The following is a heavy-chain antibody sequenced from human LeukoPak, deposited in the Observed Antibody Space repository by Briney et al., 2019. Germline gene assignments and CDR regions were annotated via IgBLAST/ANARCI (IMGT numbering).Heavy chain of an antibody. CDR2: ISSSGSTI. CDR3: ASLPPLYSSGWYDAAFDI. Sequence: PGGSLRLSCAASGFTFSDYYMSWIRQAPGKGLEWVSYISSSGSTIYYADSVKGRFTISRDNAKNSLNLQMNSLRAEDTAVYYCASLPPLYSSGWYDAAFDIWGQGTMVTVSS. D-gene: IGHD6-19*01. J-gene: IGHJ3*02. CDR1: GFTFSDYY. V-gene: IGHV3-11*01.